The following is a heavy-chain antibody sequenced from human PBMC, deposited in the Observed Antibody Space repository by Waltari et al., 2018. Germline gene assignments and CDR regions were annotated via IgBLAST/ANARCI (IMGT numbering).Heavy chain of an antibody. CDR1: GDSISGTYW. CDR2: IHGSGRS. V-gene: IGHV4-4*02. J-gene: IGHJ4*02. D-gene: IGHD2-15*01. CDR3: ARDRGRGLYLDS. Sequence: QVQLQESGPGLVKHSGNLSVTCAVSGDSISGTYWWSWVRQPPGKGLEWIGQIHGSGRSNYNPSLESRVTVSIDTSNNHFSLKVTSATAADTAVYYCARDRGRGLYLDSWGQGTLVTVSP.